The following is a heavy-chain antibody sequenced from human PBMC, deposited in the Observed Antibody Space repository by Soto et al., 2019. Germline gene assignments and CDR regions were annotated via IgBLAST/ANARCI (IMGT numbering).Heavy chain of an antibody. CDR2: INSDGSST. V-gene: IGHV3-74*01. J-gene: IGHJ4*02. CDR3: ARGVVVPADPLDY. CDR1: GFTFSSYW. D-gene: IGHD2-2*01. Sequence: TGGSLRLSCAASGFTFSSYWMHWVRQAPGKGLVWVSRINSDGSSTSYADSVKGRFTISRDNAKNTLYLQMNSLRAEDTAVYYCARGVVVPADPLDYWGQGTTVTVS.